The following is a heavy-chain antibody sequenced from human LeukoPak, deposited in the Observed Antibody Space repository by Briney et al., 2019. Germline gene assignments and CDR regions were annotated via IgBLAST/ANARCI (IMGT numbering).Heavy chain of an antibody. D-gene: IGHD5-24*01. CDR1: GGSISSYY. CDR2: IYYSGST. J-gene: IGHJ4*02. Sequence: SETLSLTCTVSGGSISSYYWSWVRQPPGKGLEWIGYIYYSGSTNYNPSLKSRVTISVDTSKNQFSLKLSSVTAADTAVYYCARHATGWLQPNFDYWGQGTLVTVSS. CDR3: ARHATGWLQPNFDY. V-gene: IGHV4-59*08.